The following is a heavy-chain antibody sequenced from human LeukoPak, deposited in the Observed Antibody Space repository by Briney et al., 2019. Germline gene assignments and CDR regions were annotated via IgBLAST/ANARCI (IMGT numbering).Heavy chain of an antibody. J-gene: IGHJ3*02. CDR3: ARDRGVLRVAFDI. V-gene: IGHV4-59*01. D-gene: IGHD2-8*01. Sequence: SETLSLTCTVSGGSLSSYYWSWVRQPPGKGLGWIGYIYYSGSTNYNPSLKSRVTISVDTSKNQFSLKLSSVTAADTAVYYCARDRGVLRVAFDIWGQGTMVTVSS. CDR1: GGSLSSYY. CDR2: IYYSGST.